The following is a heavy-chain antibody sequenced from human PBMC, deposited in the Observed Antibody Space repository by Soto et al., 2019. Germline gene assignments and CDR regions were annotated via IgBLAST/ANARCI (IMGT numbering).Heavy chain of an antibody. Sequence: SETLSLTCTVSGASISSGDHYWSWIRQPPGRGLEWIGYIYYSGNTYYNPSLKSRVIISVDTSENQFSLKLNSVTAADTAVYYCAREGRGRFLEWFGSYGMDVWGQGTAVTVSS. CDR3: AREGRGRFLEWFGSYGMDV. V-gene: IGHV4-30-4*01. CDR1: GASISSGDHY. J-gene: IGHJ6*02. CDR2: IYYSGNT. D-gene: IGHD3-3*01.